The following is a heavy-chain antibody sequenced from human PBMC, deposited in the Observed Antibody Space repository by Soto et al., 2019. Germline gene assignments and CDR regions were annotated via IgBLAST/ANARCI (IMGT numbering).Heavy chain of an antibody. Sequence: TGGSLRLSCAASGFNFKDYYRSWIRQAPGKGLEWVSYIRHSGRSTTYADSVKGRFTISRDNAKNTLYLQMDSLRVEDTAVYYCARGDVGAFDLWGQGTMVTVSS. D-gene: IGHD1-26*01. CDR1: GFNFKDYY. V-gene: IGHV3-11*06. CDR2: IRHSGRST. J-gene: IGHJ3*01. CDR3: ARGDVGAFDL.